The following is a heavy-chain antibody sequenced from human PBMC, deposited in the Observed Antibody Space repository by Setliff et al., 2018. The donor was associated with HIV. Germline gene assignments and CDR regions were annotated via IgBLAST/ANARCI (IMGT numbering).Heavy chain of an antibody. Sequence: SETLSLTCAVYGGSFSDYYWSWIRQPPGKGLEWIGSVSHSGNTDYNISLKSRVTISIDNSNNHFSLKLRSVTAADTAVYYCVSQPESRWQIEYWGQGTLVTVSS. CDR1: GGSFSDYY. CDR2: VSHSGNT. V-gene: IGHV4-34*01. J-gene: IGHJ4*02. D-gene: IGHD3-10*01. CDR3: VSQPESRWQIEY.